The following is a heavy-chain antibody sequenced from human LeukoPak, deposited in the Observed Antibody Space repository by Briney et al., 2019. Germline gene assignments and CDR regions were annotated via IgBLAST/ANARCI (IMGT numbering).Heavy chain of an antibody. CDR1: GGTFSSYA. V-gene: IGHV1-69*05. D-gene: IGHD3-10*01. CDR2: IIPIFGTA. Sequence: ASVKVSCKASGGTFSSYAISWVRQAPGQGLEWMGGIIPIFGTANYAQKFQGRVTITTDESTSTAYMELSSLRSEDTAVYYCAWGDLHYGSGSSYYYYYMDVWGKGTTVTVSS. J-gene: IGHJ6*03. CDR3: AWGDLHYGSGSSYYYYYMDV.